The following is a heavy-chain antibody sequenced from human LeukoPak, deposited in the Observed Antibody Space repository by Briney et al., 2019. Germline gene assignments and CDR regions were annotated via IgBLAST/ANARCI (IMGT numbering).Heavy chain of an antibody. J-gene: IGHJ4*02. V-gene: IGHV4-39*02. D-gene: IGHD6-13*01. CDR3: ARDKPAAGSAGFFDY. Sequence: SETLSLTCTVSGGSISSSSDYWGWIRQAPGKGLEWIGSIYYHENTYYNSSLKSRVTISVDTSKNQFSLKLNSVTAADTAVYFCARDKPAAGSAGFFDYWGQGTLVTVSS. CDR2: IYYHENT. CDR1: GGSISSSSDY.